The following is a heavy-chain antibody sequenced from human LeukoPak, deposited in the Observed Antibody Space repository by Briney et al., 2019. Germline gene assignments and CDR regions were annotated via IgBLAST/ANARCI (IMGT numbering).Heavy chain of an antibody. Sequence: GRSLRLSCAASGFTFSSYAMHWVRQAPGKGLEWVAFISYDGSNKYYTDSVKGRFTISRDNSKNTLYLQMNSLRAEDTAVYYCAKDGYHDFWSGYYRYYFDYWGQGTLVTVSS. V-gene: IGHV3-30*18. CDR1: GFTFSSYA. D-gene: IGHD3-3*01. CDR2: ISYDGSNK. CDR3: AKDGYHDFWSGYYRYYFDY. J-gene: IGHJ4*02.